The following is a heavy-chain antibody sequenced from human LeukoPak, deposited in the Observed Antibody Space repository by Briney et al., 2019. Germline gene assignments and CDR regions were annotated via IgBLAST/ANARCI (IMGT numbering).Heavy chain of an antibody. J-gene: IGHJ4*02. CDR3: AKGTYSSSPRDN. D-gene: IGHD6-6*01. Sequence: PGGSLRLSCAASGFTFSSCAMSWVRQAPGKGLEWVSAISSIGGSTYYAGSVKGRFTISRDNSKNTLFLQMNSLRAEDTAVYHCAKGTYSSSPRDNWGQGTLVTVSS. CDR1: GFTFSSCA. V-gene: IGHV3-23*01. CDR2: ISSIGGST.